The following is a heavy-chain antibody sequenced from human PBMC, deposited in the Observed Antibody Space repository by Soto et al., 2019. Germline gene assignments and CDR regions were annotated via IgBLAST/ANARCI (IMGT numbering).Heavy chain of an antibody. V-gene: IGHV3-30-3*01. CDR2: ISFDGSKK. CDR3: SRDLGYCSSTSCYANYRYYYGLDV. CDR1: GFTFSSYA. Sequence: QVQLVESGGGVVQPGRSLTLSCAVSGFTFSSYAFHWFRQAPGKRLEWVAVISFDGSKKYYADSVRGRFTISRDNSKSTLYLQMNSLRAEDTAVYYCSRDLGYCSSTSCYANYRYYYGLDVWGQGTTVTVSS. J-gene: IGHJ6*02. D-gene: IGHD2-2*01.